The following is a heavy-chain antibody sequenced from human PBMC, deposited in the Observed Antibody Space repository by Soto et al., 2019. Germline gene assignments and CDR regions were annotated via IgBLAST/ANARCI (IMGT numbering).Heavy chain of an antibody. D-gene: IGHD3-9*01. J-gene: IGHJ4*02. Sequence: QLQLQESGPGLVKPSETLSLTCSVSDDSINSDKYYWGWIRQPPGKGLEWIGSIYYRGNAYYNPSLHTRVTISLDKSNSQFSPKLNSVTAADSAVYFCARLEGLATISYYFDFWGPGALVTVSS. CDR1: DDSINSDKYY. CDR3: ARLEGLATISYYFDF. CDR2: IYYRGNA. V-gene: IGHV4-39*01.